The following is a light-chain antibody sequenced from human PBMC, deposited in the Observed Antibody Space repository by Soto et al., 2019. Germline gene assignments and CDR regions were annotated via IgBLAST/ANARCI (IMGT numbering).Light chain of an antibody. CDR3: AAWDDSLNGVV. V-gene: IGLV1-44*01. Sequence: QSALTQPPSASGTPGQTIAISCSGGSSNIGSHTVNWYQQLPGTAPRLLIYSNTQRPSGVPDRFSGSKSGTSASLAISGLQSEYERDYYCAAWDDSLNGVVFGGGTKLTVL. J-gene: IGLJ2*01. CDR1: SSNIGSHT. CDR2: SNT.